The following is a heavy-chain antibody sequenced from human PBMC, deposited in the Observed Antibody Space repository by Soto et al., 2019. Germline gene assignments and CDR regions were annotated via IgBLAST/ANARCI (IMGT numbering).Heavy chain of an antibody. CDR3: ARDLLRSSYYYFDY. Sequence: QVQLQESGPGLVKPSQTLSLTCSVSGDSISSGGYYWSWIRQHPGKGLEWTGYIYSTGNTYSSPSLKSRLTISVDTSKNQFSLKLASVTAADTAVYYCARDLLRSSYYYFDYWGQGALVTVSS. V-gene: IGHV4-31*03. CDR2: IYSTGNT. J-gene: IGHJ4*02. D-gene: IGHD1-26*01. CDR1: GDSISSGGYY.